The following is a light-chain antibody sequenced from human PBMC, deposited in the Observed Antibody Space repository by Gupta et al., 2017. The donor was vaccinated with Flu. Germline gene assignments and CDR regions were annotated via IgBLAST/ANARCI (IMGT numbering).Light chain of an antibody. CDR2: AAS. V-gene: IGKV1-16*01. CDR3: QQEYDNPPT. CDR1: QGISNS. Sequence: DIQLTQSPSSLSAFVGDRVTITCRASQGISNSLVWFHQKPGKAPKSLIFAASTVQSGVPARFSGGGSGKVFTLTINNLQPEDFATYFCQQEYDNPPTFGQGTKLEIK. J-gene: IGKJ2*01.